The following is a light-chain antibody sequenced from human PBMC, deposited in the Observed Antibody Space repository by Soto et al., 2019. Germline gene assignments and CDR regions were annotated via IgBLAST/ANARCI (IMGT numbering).Light chain of an antibody. CDR3: CSYAGSSARVV. Sequence: QSALTQPRSVSGSPGQSVTISCSGTNSDVGNYNYVSWYQHHPGKAPKLMIYDVTNRPSGVPDRFSGSKSGNTASLTISGLQAEDEADYYCCSYAGSSARVVFGGGTKLTVL. V-gene: IGLV2-11*01. CDR2: DVT. J-gene: IGLJ2*01. CDR1: NSDVGNYNY.